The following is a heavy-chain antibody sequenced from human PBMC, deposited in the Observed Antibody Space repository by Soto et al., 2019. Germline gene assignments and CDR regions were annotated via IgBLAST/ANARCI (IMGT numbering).Heavy chain of an antibody. J-gene: IGHJ3*02. CDR2: INHSGST. D-gene: IGHD6-19*01. CDR1: GGSFSGYY. V-gene: IGHV4-34*01. Sequence: QVQLQQWGAGLLKPSETLSLTCTVYGGSFSGYYWSWIRQPPGKGLEWIGEINHSGSTNYNPSLKSRVTISVDTSKNQFSLKLSSVTAADTAVYYCARGGSGWYTGRAFDIWGQGTMVTVSS. CDR3: ARGGSGWYTGRAFDI.